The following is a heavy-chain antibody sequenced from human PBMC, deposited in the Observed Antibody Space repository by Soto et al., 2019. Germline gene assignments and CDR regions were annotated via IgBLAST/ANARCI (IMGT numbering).Heavy chain of an antibody. CDR3: ARGRGGIVGATTDWYFDL. CDR1: GYTFTSYA. D-gene: IGHD1-26*01. Sequence: QVPLVQSGAEAKKPGASVKVSCKASGYTFTSYAMHWVRQAPGQRLEWMGWINAGNGNTKYSQKFQGRVTITRDTSASTAYMELSSLRSEDTAVYYCARGRGGIVGATTDWYFDLWGRGTLVTVSS. CDR2: INAGNGNT. V-gene: IGHV1-3*01. J-gene: IGHJ2*01.